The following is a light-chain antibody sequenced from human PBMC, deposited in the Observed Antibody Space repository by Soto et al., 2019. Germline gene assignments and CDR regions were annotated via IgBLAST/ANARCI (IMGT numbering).Light chain of an antibody. Sequence: EIVLTQSPGTLSLSPGERATLSCRASQSVSSSFLVWYQQKPGQAPRLLIYGASSRATGIPDRFSGSGSGTDFTLTISRMEPEDFAVYYCHQYGTSPTWTFGQGTKVEIK. CDR1: QSVSSSF. J-gene: IGKJ1*01. CDR2: GAS. V-gene: IGKV3-20*01. CDR3: HQYGTSPTWT.